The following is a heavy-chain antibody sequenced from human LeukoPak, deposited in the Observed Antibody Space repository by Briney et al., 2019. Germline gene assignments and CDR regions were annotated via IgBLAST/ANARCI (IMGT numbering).Heavy chain of an antibody. CDR2: INHSGST. Sequence: SETLSLTCAVYGGSFSGYYWSWIRQPPGKGLEWIGEINHSGSTNYNPSLKSRVTISVDTSKNQFSLKLSPVTAADTAVYYCARGLWIAVAGTSIDYWGQGTLVTVSS. CDR1: GGSFSGYY. V-gene: IGHV4-34*01. J-gene: IGHJ4*02. CDR3: ARGLWIAVAGTSIDY. D-gene: IGHD6-19*01.